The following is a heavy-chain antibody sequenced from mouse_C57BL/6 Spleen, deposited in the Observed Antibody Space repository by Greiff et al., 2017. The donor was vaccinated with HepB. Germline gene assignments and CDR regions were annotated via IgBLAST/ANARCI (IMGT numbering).Heavy chain of an antibody. Sequence: DVKLVESGGGLVKPGGSLKLSCAASGFTFSSYTMSWVRQTPEKRLEWVATISGGGGNTYYPDSVKGRFTISRDNAKNTLYLQMSSLRSEDTALYYCANLAWFAYWGQGTLVTVSA. V-gene: IGHV5-9*01. CDR1: GFTFSSYT. CDR2: ISGGGGNT. J-gene: IGHJ3*01. CDR3: ANLAWFAY.